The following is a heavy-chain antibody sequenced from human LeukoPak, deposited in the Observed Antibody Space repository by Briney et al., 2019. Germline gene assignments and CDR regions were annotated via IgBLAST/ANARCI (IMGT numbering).Heavy chain of an antibody. J-gene: IGHJ3*02. CDR3: ANLVATGYGYAFDI. CDR2: IGTAGDT. Sequence: GGSLRLSCAASGFTFSSYDMHWVRRATGKGLEWVSAIGTAGDTYYPGSVKGRFTISRENAKNSLYLQMNSLRAGDTAVYYCANLVATGYGYAFDIWGQGTMVTVSS. CDR1: GFTFSSYD. V-gene: IGHV3-13*01. D-gene: IGHD3-9*01.